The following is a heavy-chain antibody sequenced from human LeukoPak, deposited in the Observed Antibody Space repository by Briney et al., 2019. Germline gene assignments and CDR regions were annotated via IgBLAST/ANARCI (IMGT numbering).Heavy chain of an antibody. Sequence: GRSLRLSCAASGFTFSSYGMHWVRQAPGKGLEWVAVISYDGSNKYYADSVKGRFTISRDNSKNTLYLQMNSLRAEDTAVYYCAKETGDYVIDYWGQGTLVTVSS. CDR1: GFTFSSYG. CDR2: ISYDGSNK. J-gene: IGHJ4*02. CDR3: AKETGDYVIDY. D-gene: IGHD4-17*01. V-gene: IGHV3-30*18.